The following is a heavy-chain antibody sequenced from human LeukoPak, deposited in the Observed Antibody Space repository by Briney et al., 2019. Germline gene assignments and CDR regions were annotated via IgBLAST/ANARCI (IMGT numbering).Heavy chain of an antibody. J-gene: IGHJ1*01. CDR1: GYTFTSYD. Sequence: ASVKVSCRASGYTFTSYDINWVRQATGQGLEWMGWMNPNNGNTHYAQKFQGRVTLTRNTSISTANMELSSLRSEDTAVYYCTRGGPVAGTHKYFQHWGQGTLVTVSS. CDR3: TRGGPVAGTHKYFQH. V-gene: IGHV1-8*01. D-gene: IGHD6-19*01. CDR2: MNPNNGNT.